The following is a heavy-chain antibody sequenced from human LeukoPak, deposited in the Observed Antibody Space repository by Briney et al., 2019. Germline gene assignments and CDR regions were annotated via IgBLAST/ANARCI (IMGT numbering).Heavy chain of an antibody. D-gene: IGHD6-19*01. J-gene: IGHJ5*02. CDR1: GGSISSSSYY. V-gene: IGHV4-39*01. Sequence: PSETLSLTCTVSGGSISSSSYYWGWIRQPPGKGLEWIGSIYYSGSTYYNPSLKSRVTISVDTSKNQFSLKLSSVIAADTAVYYCARGSGWYFHWFDPWGQGTLVTVSS. CDR3: ARGSGWYFHWFDP. CDR2: IYYSGST.